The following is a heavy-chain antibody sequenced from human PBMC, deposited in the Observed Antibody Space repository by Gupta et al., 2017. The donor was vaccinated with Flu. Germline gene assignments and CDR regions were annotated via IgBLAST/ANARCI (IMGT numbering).Heavy chain of an antibody. V-gene: IGHV3-21*01. CDR1: GLTFSPYS. CDR3: AGHWEVRAPSDY. Sequence: EVQLVESGGGLVKPGGSLRLFCAASGLTFSPYSMHAVPQTPGKWLDWFSSISSSSSYKYNADSMKGRFTVSRDNADNSLYLQMNSLRAEDTAVDYCAGHWEVRAPSDYWGQGTLVTVSS. D-gene: IGHD1-26*01. J-gene: IGHJ4*02. CDR2: ISSSSSYK.